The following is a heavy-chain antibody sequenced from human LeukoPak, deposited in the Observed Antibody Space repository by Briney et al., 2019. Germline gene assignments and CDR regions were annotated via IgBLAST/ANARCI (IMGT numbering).Heavy chain of an antibody. CDR3: ARELLRYFDL. CDR2: ISSNSSYI. Sequence: GGFRRFSGGRAGLAFSSYSMKCVCKAPGKGLEWVSSISSNSSYIYYADSVKGRFTISRDNAKNSLYLQMNSLRAEDTAVYYCARELLRYFDLWGRGTLVTVSS. D-gene: IGHD2-15*01. J-gene: IGHJ2*01. CDR1: GLAFSSYS. V-gene: IGHV3-21*01.